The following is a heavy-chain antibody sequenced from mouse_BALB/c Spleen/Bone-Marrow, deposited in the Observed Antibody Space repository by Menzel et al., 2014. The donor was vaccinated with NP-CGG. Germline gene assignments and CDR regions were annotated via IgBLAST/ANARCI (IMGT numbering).Heavy chain of an antibody. D-gene: IGHD2-4*01. Sequence: VQLQQSGAELVKPGASVKLSCTASGFNIKDTYMHWVKQRPEQGLEWIGRIDPANGNTKYDPKFQGKATMTADTSSNTAYLQLSSLTSEDTAIYYGATMITYLYFDVWGAGTTVTVPS. V-gene: IGHV14-3*02. CDR3: ATMITYLYFDV. J-gene: IGHJ1*01. CDR1: GFNIKDTY. CDR2: IDPANGNT.